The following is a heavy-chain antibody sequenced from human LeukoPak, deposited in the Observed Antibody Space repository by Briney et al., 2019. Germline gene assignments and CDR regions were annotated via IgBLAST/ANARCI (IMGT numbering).Heavy chain of an antibody. CDR1: GGSISSYN. Sequence: SETLSLTCTVSGGSISSYNWSWIRQPAGKGLEWIGRIYTSGSTNYNPSLKSRVTISVDTSKKQFSLKLSSVTAADTAVYYCARQKSDSYYYGMDVWGQGTTVTVSS. J-gene: IGHJ6*02. CDR3: ARQKSDSYYYGMDV. V-gene: IGHV4-4*07. CDR2: IYTSGST.